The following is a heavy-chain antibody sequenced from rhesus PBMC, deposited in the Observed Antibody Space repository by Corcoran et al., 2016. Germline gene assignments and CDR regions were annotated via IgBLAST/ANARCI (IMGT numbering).Heavy chain of an antibody. CDR2: VSQPSSTNT. D-gene: IGHD4-29*01. Sequence: EVQLVESGGGLVQPGGSLRLSCIASGLTCSDYGMAWVRQATGKGLECVSSVSQPSSTNTYYLDPVKGRLTISRDNAKNTLYLQMNSLRAEDTAVYYCARVSTVASFDYWGQGVLVTVSS. CDR3: ARVSTVASFDY. V-gene: IGHV3-37*01. J-gene: IGHJ4*01. CDR1: GLTCSDYG.